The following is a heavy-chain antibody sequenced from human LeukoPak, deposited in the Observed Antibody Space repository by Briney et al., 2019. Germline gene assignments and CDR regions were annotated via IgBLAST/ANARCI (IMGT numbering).Heavy chain of an antibody. CDR3: ARAEWPNWYFDL. CDR1: GFTFSTYW. D-gene: IGHD3-3*01. J-gene: IGHJ2*01. Sequence: GGSLRLSCAASGFTFSTYWMNWIRQAPGKGLEWVANIKQDGSEKYYVDSVKGRFTLSRDSAKNSLYLQMNSLRAEDTAVYYCARAEWPNWYFDLWARGTVVTVSS. V-gene: IGHV3-7*03. CDR2: IKQDGSEK.